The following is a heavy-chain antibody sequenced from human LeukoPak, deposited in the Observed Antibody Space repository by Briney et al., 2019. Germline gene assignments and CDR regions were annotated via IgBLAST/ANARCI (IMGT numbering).Heavy chain of an antibody. CDR2: IYTSGIT. CDR3: AREDAGGTYSFDY. J-gene: IGHJ4*02. Sequence: GGSLRLSCAVSGFTVSSNFMSWVRQAPRKGPEWVSFIYTSGITYYADSVRGRFTISRDNSKNTLYLQMDSLTAEDTAVYYCAREDAGGTYSFDYWGQGTLVTVSS. CDR1: GFTVSSNF. D-gene: IGHD1-26*01. V-gene: IGHV3-66*01.